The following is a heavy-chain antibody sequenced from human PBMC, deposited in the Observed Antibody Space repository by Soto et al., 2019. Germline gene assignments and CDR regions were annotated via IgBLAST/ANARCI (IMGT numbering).Heavy chain of an antibody. D-gene: IGHD6-13*01. V-gene: IGHV4-39*01. Sequence: QLQLQESGPGLVKPSETLSLTCTVSGGSISRSNYYWGWIRQPPGKGLEWIGNVYYSGSTLYNPSLKSRVTISGDTSENQFSLKLNSVTAADTAVYYCAKAPHSSSSWLDFWGQGILVTVSS. J-gene: IGHJ4*02. CDR2: VYYSGST. CDR1: GGSISRSNYY. CDR3: AKAPHSSSSWLDF.